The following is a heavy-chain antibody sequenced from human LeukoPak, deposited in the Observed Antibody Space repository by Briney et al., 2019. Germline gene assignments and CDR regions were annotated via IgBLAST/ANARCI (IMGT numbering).Heavy chain of an antibody. CDR1: GFTFSSYW. V-gene: IGHV3-7*04. CDR3: ARVPPYDSSGYYSDWYFDL. CDR2: IKQDGSEK. Sequence: GGSLRLSCAASGFTFSSYWMSWVRQAPGKGLEWEANIKQDGSEKYYVDSVKGRFTISRDNAKNSLYLQMNSLRAEDTAVYYCARVPPYDSSGYYSDWYFDLWGRGTLVTVSS. D-gene: IGHD3-22*01. J-gene: IGHJ2*01.